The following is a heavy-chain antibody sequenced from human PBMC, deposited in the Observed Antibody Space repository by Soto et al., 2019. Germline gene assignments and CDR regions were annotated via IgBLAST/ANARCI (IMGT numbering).Heavy chain of an antibody. CDR2: ISWNSGSI. D-gene: IGHD2-2*01. Sequence: EVQLVESGGGLVQPGRSLRLSCAASGFTFDDYAMHWVRQAPGKGLEGVSGISWNSGSIVYADSVKGRFTISRDNAKNSLYLQMNSLRAEDTALYYCAKDLRYQLLSGGWFDPWGQGTLVTVSS. V-gene: IGHV3-9*01. CDR3: AKDLRYQLLSGGWFDP. CDR1: GFTFDDYA. J-gene: IGHJ5*02.